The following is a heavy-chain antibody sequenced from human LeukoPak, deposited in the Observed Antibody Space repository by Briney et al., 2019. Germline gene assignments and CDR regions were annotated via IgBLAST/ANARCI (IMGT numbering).Heavy chain of an antibody. CDR2: VRERSPSP. V-gene: IGHV3-23*01. D-gene: IGHD5-18*01. CDR3: ARDLAYGYEEFDY. Sequence: GGSLRLSCAASGFSFSGEAMSWVRQAPGRGLEWVSSVRERSPSPTYADSVRGRFTVSRDNAMNSLYLQMNSLRAEDTAVYYCARDLAYGYEEFDYWGQGTLVTVSS. J-gene: IGHJ4*02. CDR1: GFSFSGEA.